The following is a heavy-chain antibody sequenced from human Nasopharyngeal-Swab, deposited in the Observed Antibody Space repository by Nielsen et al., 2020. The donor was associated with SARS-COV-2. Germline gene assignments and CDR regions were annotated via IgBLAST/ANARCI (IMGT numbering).Heavy chain of an antibody. V-gene: IGHV3-21*01. J-gene: IGHJ5*02. D-gene: IGHD6-13*01. CDR3: ARDGLAAADPAYNWFDP. Sequence: WIRQPPGKGLEWVSSISSSSSYIYYADSVKGRFTISRDNAKNSLYLQMNSLRAEDTAVYYCARDGLAAADPAYNWFDPWGQGTLVTVSS. CDR2: ISSSSSYI.